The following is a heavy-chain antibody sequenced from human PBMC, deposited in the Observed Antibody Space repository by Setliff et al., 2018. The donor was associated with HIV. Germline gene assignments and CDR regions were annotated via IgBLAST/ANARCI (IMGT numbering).Heavy chain of an antibody. CDR2: ISGGGGGT. J-gene: IGHJ5*02. V-gene: IGHV3-23*01. Sequence: GGSLRLSCAASGFTFSNYAMSWVRQAPGEGLEWVSAISGGGGGTNYADSVRGRFTISRDNSNNTLYLHMNNLRADDTAVYYCTRGQRLTIFGVVIRRDWFDPWGQGTLVTVSS. CDR1: GFTFSNYA. D-gene: IGHD3-3*01. CDR3: TRGQRLTIFGVVIRRDWFDP.